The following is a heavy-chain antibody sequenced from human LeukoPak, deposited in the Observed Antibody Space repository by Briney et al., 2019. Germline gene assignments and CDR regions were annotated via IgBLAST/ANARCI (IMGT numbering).Heavy chain of an antibody. CDR1: GFTFSSYA. V-gene: IGHV3-23*01. CDR2: ISGSGGST. J-gene: IGHJ6*02. D-gene: IGHD2-2*01. CDR3: AVVPAATYYYYYGMDV. Sequence: GGSLRLSCAASGFTFSSYAMSWVRQAPGKGLEWVSAISGSGGSTYYADSVKGRFTISRDNSKNTLYLQMNSLRAEDTAVYYSAVVPAATYYYYYGMDVWGQGTTATVSS.